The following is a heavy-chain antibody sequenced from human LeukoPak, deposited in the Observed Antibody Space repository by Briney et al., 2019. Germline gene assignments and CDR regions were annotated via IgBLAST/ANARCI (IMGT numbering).Heavy chain of an antibody. CDR3: ARSGYYYDSSGCDY. Sequence: GGSLRLCCAASGFTFSSYWMRWVRQAPGKGLEWVANIKQDGSEKYYVDSVKGRFTISRDNAKNSLYLQMNSLRAEDTAVYYCARSGYYYDSSGCDYWGQGTLVTVSS. J-gene: IGHJ4*02. CDR1: GFTFSSYW. D-gene: IGHD3-22*01. CDR2: IKQDGSEK. V-gene: IGHV3-7*01.